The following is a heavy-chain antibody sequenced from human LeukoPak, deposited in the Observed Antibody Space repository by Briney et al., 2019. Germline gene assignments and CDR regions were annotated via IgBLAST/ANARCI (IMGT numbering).Heavy chain of an antibody. CDR3: ARASKWNYIYFDP. D-gene: IGHD1-7*01. J-gene: IGHJ5*02. Sequence: ASVKVSCKASGYTFTGYYIHWVRQAPGQGLEWMGWINPNSGGTNYAQKFQGRVTMTRDTSINTAYVEVSRLTSDDTALYYCARASKWNYIYFDPWGQGTLVTDSS. CDR2: INPNSGGT. CDR1: GYTFTGYY. V-gene: IGHV1-2*02.